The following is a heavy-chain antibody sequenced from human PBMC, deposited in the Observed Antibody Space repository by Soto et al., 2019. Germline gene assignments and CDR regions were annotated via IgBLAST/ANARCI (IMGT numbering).Heavy chain of an antibody. V-gene: IGHV3-23*01. Sequence: GGSLRLSCADSGFTFSSYAMSWVRQAPGKGLEWVSAISGSGGSTYYADSVKGRFTISRDNSKNTLYLQMNSLRAEDTAVYYCAKDLGPVEYSSSLGAGYYYYYYGMDVWGQGTTVTVSS. CDR1: GFTFSSYA. CDR2: ISGSGGST. CDR3: AKDLGPVEYSSSLGAGYYYYYYGMDV. J-gene: IGHJ6*02. D-gene: IGHD6-6*01.